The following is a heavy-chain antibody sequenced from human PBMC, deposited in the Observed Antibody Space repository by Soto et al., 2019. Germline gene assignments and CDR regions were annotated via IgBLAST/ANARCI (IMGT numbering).Heavy chain of an antibody. V-gene: IGHV3-23*01. J-gene: IGHJ4*02. CDR2: ITSTGYT. CDR1: GFSFSNYA. CDR3: AKDLIDYSISYFDY. D-gene: IGHD4-4*01. Sequence: PGGSLRLSCATSGFSFSNYAMSWVRQAPGKGLEWVAGITSTGYTYYVESLKGRFTISRDNSKNTVSLQMNSLRAEDTAVYYCAKDLIDYSISYFDYWGPGTLVTVSS.